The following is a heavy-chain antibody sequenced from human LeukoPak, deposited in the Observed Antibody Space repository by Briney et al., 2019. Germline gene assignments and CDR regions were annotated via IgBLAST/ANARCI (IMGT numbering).Heavy chain of an antibody. D-gene: IGHD6-19*01. CDR2: IYYSGST. J-gene: IGHJ4*02. Sequence: PLETLSLTCTVSSGSISSSSYYWGWIRQPPGKGLEWIGSIYYSGSTYYNPSLKSRVTISVDTSKNQFSLKLSSVTAADTAVYFCARQLRGEAVAGHLQPFDYWGQGTLVTVSS. CDR3: ARQLRGEAVAGHLQPFDY. V-gene: IGHV4-39*01. CDR1: SGSISSSSYY.